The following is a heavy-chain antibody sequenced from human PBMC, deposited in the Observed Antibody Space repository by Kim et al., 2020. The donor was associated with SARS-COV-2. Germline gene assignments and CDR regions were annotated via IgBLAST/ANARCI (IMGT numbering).Heavy chain of an antibody. CDR3: AKGSWRGSGSPPGFNWFDP. CDR2: ISYDGSNK. V-gene: IGHV3-30*18. CDR1: GFTFSNYD. J-gene: IGHJ5*02. D-gene: IGHD3-10*01. Sequence: GGSLRLSCAASGFTFSNYDIHWVRQAPGKGLEWVAVISYDGSNKYYADSVKGRFTISRDNSKNTLYLQMNSLRPEDTAVYYCAKGSWRGSGSPPGFNWFDPWGQGTLVTVSS.